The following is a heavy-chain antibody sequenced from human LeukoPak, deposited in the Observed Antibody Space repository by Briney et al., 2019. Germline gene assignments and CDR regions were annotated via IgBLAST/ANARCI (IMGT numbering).Heavy chain of an antibody. CDR3: ARASWEGFDY. Sequence: SETLSLTCTVSGGSISSYYWSWIRQPAGKGLEWIGSIYYSGSTYYNPSLKSRVTISVDTSKNQFSLKLSSVTAADTAVYYCARASWEGFDYWGQGTLVTVSS. V-gene: IGHV4-4*07. CDR1: GGSISSYY. J-gene: IGHJ4*02. CDR2: IYYSGST. D-gene: IGHD1-26*01.